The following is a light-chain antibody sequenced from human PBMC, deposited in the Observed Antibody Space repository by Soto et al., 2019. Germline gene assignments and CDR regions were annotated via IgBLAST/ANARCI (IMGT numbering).Light chain of an antibody. CDR1: YSNIGSNF. V-gene: IGLV1-51*01. CDR3: ATWDNSLNVVL. Sequence: QSVLTQSSSVSAAAGQKVTISCSGSYSNIGSNFVSWYQHFPGSAPKLLIYDNSQRPSGIPDRFSGSKSGSSATLGITGLPTGDEAYYYCATWDNSLNVVLFGGGTKLTVL. CDR2: DNS. J-gene: IGLJ2*01.